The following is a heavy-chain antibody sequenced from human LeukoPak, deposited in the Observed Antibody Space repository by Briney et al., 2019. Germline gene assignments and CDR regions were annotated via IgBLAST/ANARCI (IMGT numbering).Heavy chain of an antibody. CDR1: GASISSSSYY. J-gene: IGHJ4*02. D-gene: IGHD3-10*01. CDR2: FYYSGNT. V-gene: IGHV4-39*01. Sequence: SETLSLTCTVSGASISSSSYYWGCIRQPPGKGLEWIGSFYYSGNTYHNPSLKSRVTISVDTSKNQFSLKLSSVTAADTAVYYCARRIGGSGSGFDYWGQGTLVTVSS. CDR3: ARRIGGSGSGFDY.